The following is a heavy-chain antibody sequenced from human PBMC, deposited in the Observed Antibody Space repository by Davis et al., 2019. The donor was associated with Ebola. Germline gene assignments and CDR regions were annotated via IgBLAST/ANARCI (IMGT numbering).Heavy chain of an antibody. V-gene: IGHV3-30-3*01. J-gene: IGHJ4*02. Sequence: GESLKISCAASGFTFSSYAMSWVRQAPGKGLEWVAVISYDGNNKYYADSVEGRFSISRDNSKNMLYVQMNSLKTEDTAVYYCARGGPRDSSGYYWGPFDYWGQGTLVTVSS. D-gene: IGHD3-22*01. CDR1: GFTFSSYA. CDR3: ARGGPRDSSGYYWGPFDY. CDR2: ISYDGNNK.